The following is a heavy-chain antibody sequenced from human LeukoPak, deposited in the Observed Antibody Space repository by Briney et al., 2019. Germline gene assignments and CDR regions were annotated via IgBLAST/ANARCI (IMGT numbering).Heavy chain of an antibody. V-gene: IGHV3-7*01. D-gene: IGHD6-25*01. Sequence: GGSLRLSCVVSGFTLSQYWMTWVRQAPGKGLEWVANIKQGGNEIHYVESVKGRFTISRDNAKNSLYLQMNSLRAEDTAIYYCARGSRAAAESYFDSWGQGTLVTVSS. J-gene: IGHJ4*02. CDR2: IKQGGNEI. CDR3: ARGSRAAAESYFDS. CDR1: GFTLSQYW.